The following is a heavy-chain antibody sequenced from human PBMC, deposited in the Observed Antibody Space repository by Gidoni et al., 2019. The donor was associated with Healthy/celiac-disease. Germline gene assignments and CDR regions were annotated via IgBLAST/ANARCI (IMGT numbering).Heavy chain of an antibody. CDR2: ISAYNGNT. CDR3: ARDKLGLEVAADY. Sequence: QVQLVQSAAAVKKLGDSAKFSCKASVYTFTSSGISWVRQPPGQGLEWMGWISAYNGNTNYAQKLQVRVTMTTDTSTSTAYMELRSLRSNDTAVYYCARDKLGLEVAADYWGQGTLVTVSS. J-gene: IGHJ4*02. V-gene: IGHV1-18*01. CDR1: VYTFTSSG. D-gene: IGHD3-16*01.